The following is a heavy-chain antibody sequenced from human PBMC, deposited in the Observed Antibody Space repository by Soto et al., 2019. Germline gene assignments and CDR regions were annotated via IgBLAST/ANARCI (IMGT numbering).Heavy chain of an antibody. J-gene: IGHJ4*02. D-gene: IGHD3-3*01. CDR1: GFTFSIYW. Sequence: EVQLVESGGGLVQPGGSLRLSFATSGFTFSIYWMHWVRQAPGKGPVWVSRINEDESNTNYADSVKGRFTISRANAKNTLYLQMNSLRAEDTAVYYCARGLFLDYWGQGTRVTVSS. V-gene: IGHV3-74*01. CDR2: INEDESNT. CDR3: ARGLFLDY.